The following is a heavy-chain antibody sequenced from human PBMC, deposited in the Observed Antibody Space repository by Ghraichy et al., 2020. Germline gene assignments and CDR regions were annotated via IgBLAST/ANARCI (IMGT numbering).Heavy chain of an antibody. D-gene: IGHD6-19*01. CDR2: IKSKTDGGTI. CDR3: TTDYLPEYSSGWSSYYFDY. V-gene: IGHV3-15*07. Sequence: GGSLRLSCAASGFTFNNAWMTWVRQAPGKGLEWVGRIKSKTDGGTIDYSAPVKGRFTISRDDSKNTLYLQMNSLKTEDTAVYYCTTDYLPEYSSGWSSYYFDYWGQGTLVTVSS. CDR1: GFTFNNAW. J-gene: IGHJ4*02.